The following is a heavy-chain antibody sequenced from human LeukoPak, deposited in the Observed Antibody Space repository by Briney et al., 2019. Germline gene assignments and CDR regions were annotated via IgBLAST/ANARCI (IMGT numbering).Heavy chain of an antibody. CDR3: ARGSFGYSYGMDV. J-gene: IGHJ6*04. V-gene: IGHV3-21*01. CDR1: GFTFSSYS. D-gene: IGHD5-18*01. Sequence: GGSLRLSCAATGFTFSSYSMNWVRQAPGKGLEWVSSISSSSSYIYYADSVKGRFTISRDNAKNSLYLQMNSLRAEDTAVYYCARGSFGYSYGMDVWGKGTTVTGSS. CDR2: ISSSSSYI.